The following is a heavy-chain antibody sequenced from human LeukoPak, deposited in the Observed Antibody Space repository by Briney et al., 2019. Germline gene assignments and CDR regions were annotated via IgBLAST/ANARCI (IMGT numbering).Heavy chain of an antibody. CDR2: INHSGST. D-gene: IGHD3-10*01. Sequence: SETLSLTCAVYGGSFSGYYWSWIRQPPGKGLEWIGEINHSGSTSYNPSLKSRVTISVDTSKNQFSLKLSSVTAADTAVYYCASRGSGSSDYWGQGTLVTVSS. V-gene: IGHV4-34*01. J-gene: IGHJ4*02. CDR1: GGSFSGYY. CDR3: ASRGSGSSDY.